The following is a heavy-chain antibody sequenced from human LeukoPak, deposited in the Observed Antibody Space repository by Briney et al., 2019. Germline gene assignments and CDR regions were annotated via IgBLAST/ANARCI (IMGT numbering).Heavy chain of an antibody. CDR3: AKLELATIF. CDR1: GFIISDYA. J-gene: IGHJ4*02. Sequence: GGSLRLSCSASGFIISDYAMHWVRQAPGKGLEYVSALSANGGTTYYADSVKGRFTISRDNSRNTLYLQMNSLRVEDTAVYYCAKLELATIFWGQGTLVTVSS. D-gene: IGHD5-24*01. V-gene: IGHV3-64*04. CDR2: LSANGGTT.